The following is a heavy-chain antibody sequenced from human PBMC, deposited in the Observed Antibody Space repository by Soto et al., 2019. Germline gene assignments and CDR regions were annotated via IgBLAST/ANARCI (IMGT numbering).Heavy chain of an antibody. J-gene: IGHJ6*01. CDR2: VYTSAEGGAT. D-gene: IGHD2-15*01. V-gene: IGHV3-15*07. Sequence: EVQLVDSGGGLVKPGGSLRLSCAASGFSVTNAWMNWVRQAPGKGLEWVGRVYTSAEGGATNYAAPVKGRFTISRDDSKNMVYLQMNSLMTEDTAVYYCTTGSVEGFWVQGTTVTVSS. CDR1: GFSVTNAW. CDR3: TTGSVEGF.